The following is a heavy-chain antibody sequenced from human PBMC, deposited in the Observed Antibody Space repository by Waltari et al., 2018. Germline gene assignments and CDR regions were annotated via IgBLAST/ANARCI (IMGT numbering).Heavy chain of an antibody. CDR3: VKGSDYGDYGYLDY. J-gene: IGHJ4*02. CDR1: GFTFSTYA. Sequence: QVQLVESGGGVVQPGRSLRLSCTTSGFTFSTYAMHWVRQVPGKGLEWVAVIWYDGSKKYYADSVGGRFTISRDNSKSTLYLQMNSLRAEDTAMYYCVKGSDYGDYGYLDYWGQGTLVTVSS. CDR2: IWYDGSKK. V-gene: IGHV3-30*18. D-gene: IGHD4-17*01.